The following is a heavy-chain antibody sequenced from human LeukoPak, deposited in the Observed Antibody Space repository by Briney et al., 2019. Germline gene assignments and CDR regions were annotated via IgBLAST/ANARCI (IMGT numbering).Heavy chain of an antibody. Sequence: GGSLRLSCAASGFTFSSYVVVWVRQAPGKGLVWVAGISYDGNYKYYVDSVKGRFTISRDNSKSTLYLQMNSLRAGDTAIYYCARGNYGGDEGYYYYYGMDVWGQGTTVTVSS. J-gene: IGHJ6*02. CDR3: ARGNYGGDEGYYYYYGMDV. CDR2: ISYDGNYK. CDR1: GFTFSSYV. D-gene: IGHD4-23*01. V-gene: IGHV3-30*03.